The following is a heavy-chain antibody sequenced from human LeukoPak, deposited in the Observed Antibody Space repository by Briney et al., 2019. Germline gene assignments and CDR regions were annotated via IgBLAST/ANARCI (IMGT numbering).Heavy chain of an antibody. Sequence: GGSLRLSCAASGFIFSTHWMNWVRQAPGKGLEWVAIIKGDGSETLYVDSVKGRFTISRDNTKNSLYLQMNSLRAEDTAVYYCARSAASSSRDYYYGMDVWGKGTTVTVSS. CDR1: GFIFSTHW. CDR2: IKGDGSET. V-gene: IGHV3-7*01. D-gene: IGHD6-13*01. J-gene: IGHJ6*04. CDR3: ARSAASSSRDYYYGMDV.